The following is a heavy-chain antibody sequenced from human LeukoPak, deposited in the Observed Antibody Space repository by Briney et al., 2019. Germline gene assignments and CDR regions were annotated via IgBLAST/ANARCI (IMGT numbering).Heavy chain of an antibody. V-gene: IGHV4-30-2*01. J-gene: IGHJ4*02. D-gene: IGHD3-10*01. CDR1: GGSVSSGGYS. CDR3: ARGSRVRGVGFDY. CDR2: ICHRGST. Sequence: SQTLSLTCAGSGGSVSSGGYSWSWLRQPPGKGLEWVGNICHRGSTYYNPSRKSRVTISVDRSKNQFSLKLSSVTAADTAVYYCARGSRVRGVGFDYWGQGTLVTVSS.